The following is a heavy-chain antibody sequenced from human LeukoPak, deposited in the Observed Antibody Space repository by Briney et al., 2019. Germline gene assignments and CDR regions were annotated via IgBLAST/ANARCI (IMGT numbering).Heavy chain of an antibody. D-gene: IGHD2-8*01. CDR3: ARLGIVLMVYAPWAFDY. Sequence: ASVKVSCKASGYTFTSYDINWVRQATGQGLEWMGWMSPNSGNTGYAQKFQGRVTITRNTSISTAYMELSSLRSEDTAVYYCARLGIVLMVYAPWAFDYWGQGTLVTVSS. J-gene: IGHJ4*02. CDR2: MSPNSGNT. CDR1: GYTFTSYD. V-gene: IGHV1-8*03.